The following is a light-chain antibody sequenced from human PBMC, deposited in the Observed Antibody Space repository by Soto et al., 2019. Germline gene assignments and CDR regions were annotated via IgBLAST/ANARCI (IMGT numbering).Light chain of an antibody. CDR1: HSFRGL. J-gene: IGKJ5*01. Sequence: VLTPAPVTLSLSQGETATRSSRASHSFRGLLAWYQQKPGQAPRLLIYDANNRATGIPPRFSGSGSGTDFTLTISSLEPEDSAVYYCQQRHMWPITFGQGTRLEIK. CDR2: DAN. CDR3: QQRHMWPIT. V-gene: IGKV3-11*01.